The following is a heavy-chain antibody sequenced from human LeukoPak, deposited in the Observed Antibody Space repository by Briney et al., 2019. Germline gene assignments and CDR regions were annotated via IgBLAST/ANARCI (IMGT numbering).Heavy chain of an antibody. V-gene: IGHV3-64*02. J-gene: IGHJ4*02. D-gene: IGHD1-26*01. CDR3: TRDGGSFCDFDY. CDR1: GSSFRDYA. Sequence: GGSLRLSCVASGSSFRDYAIHWVRQAPGKGLEYVSVINRDGRITYYADSVKGRFTMSRDNSKNTVYLQMGSLRSEDMAVYYCTRDGGSFCDFDYWGQGALVTVSS. CDR2: INRDGRIT.